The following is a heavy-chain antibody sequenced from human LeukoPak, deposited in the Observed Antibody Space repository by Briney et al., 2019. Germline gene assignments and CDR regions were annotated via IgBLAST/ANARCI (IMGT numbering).Heavy chain of an antibody. Sequence: SETLSLTCTVSGGSISSSSYYWGWIRQPPGKGLEWIGGIYYSGSTYYNPSLKSRVTISEDSSKNQFSLKLSSVTAADTAVYYCVSSLVGGRGCPFCYMDVWGKGTTVTVSS. D-gene: IGHD6-19*01. J-gene: IGHJ6*03. CDR1: GGSISSSSYY. CDR3: VSSLVGGRGCPFCYMDV. V-gene: IGHV4-39*07. CDR2: IYYSGST.